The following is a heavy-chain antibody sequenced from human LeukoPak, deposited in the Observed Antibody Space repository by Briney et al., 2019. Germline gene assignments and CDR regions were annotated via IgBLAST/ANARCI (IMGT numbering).Heavy chain of an antibody. D-gene: IGHD3-3*01. CDR2: FDPEQAKT. CDR3: ATRGGDFWSGFEK. V-gene: IGHV1-24*01. Sequence: ASVKVSCKVSGDSLTDLNIQWVRQAPGQGLEWLGGFDPEQAKTIYAQNFQGRVTMTEDASTDTASMELHSLKSEDTAVYYCATRGGDFWSGFEKWGQGTLIIVSS. CDR1: GDSLTDLN. J-gene: IGHJ4*02.